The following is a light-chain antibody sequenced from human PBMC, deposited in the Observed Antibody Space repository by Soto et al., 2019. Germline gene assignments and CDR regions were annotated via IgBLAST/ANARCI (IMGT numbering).Light chain of an antibody. CDR2: GSS. Sequence: EIVLTQSPGTLSLSPGERVTLSCRASQSVSSSYLTWYQQKPGQAPRVLVYGSSRRATGIPDRFSGSGSGTDFTLTISRLEPEDFAVYYCQQYGRSPGYTFGQGTKLAIK. CDR1: QSVSSSY. J-gene: IGKJ2*01. CDR3: QQYGRSPGYT. V-gene: IGKV3-20*01.